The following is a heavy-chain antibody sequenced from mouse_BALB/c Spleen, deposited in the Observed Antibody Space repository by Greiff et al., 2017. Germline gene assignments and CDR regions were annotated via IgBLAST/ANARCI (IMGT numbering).Heavy chain of an antibody. D-gene: IGHD2-12*01. J-gene: IGHJ4*01. CDR1: GFTFSDYY. V-gene: IGHV5-4*02. Sequence: EVQGAESGGGLVKPGGSLKLSCAASGFTFSDYYMYWVRQTPEKRLEWVATISDGGSYTYYPDSVKGRFTISRDNAKNNLYLQMSSLKSEDTAMYYCARDYDRGYAMDYWGQGTSVTVSS. CDR3: ARDYDRGYAMDY. CDR2: ISDGGSYT.